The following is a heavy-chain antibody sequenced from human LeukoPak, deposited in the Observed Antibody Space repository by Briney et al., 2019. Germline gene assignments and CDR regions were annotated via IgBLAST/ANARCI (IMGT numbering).Heavy chain of an antibody. V-gene: IGHV3-23*01. CDR2: ISASGGST. Sequence: GGSLRLSCAASGFTFSSYAMTWVRQAPGKGLEWVSGISASGGSTYYADSVKGRFTISRDNSKNTLYLQMTSLRADDTAVYYCARGVGAADYWGQGTLVTVSS. CDR3: ARGVGAADY. J-gene: IGHJ4*02. CDR1: GFTFSSYA. D-gene: IGHD1-26*01.